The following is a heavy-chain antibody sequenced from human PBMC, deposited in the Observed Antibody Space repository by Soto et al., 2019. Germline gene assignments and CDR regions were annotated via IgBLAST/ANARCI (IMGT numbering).Heavy chain of an antibody. Sequence: SVKVSCKASGGTFSSYAISWVRQAPGQGLEWMGGVIPIFGTANYAQKFQGRVTITADESTSTAYMELRSLRSEDTAVYYCARLKRGYSGYGQSNWFDPWGQGTLVTVSS. V-gene: IGHV1-69*13. D-gene: IGHD5-12*01. CDR1: GGTFSSYA. J-gene: IGHJ5*02. CDR3: ARLKRGYSGYGQSNWFDP. CDR2: VIPIFGTA.